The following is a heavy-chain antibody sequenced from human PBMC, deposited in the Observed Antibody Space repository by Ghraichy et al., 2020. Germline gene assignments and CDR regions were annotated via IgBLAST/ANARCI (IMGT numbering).Heavy chain of an antibody. CDR2: IKSKTDGGTT. CDR3: TTDPGMTTVIDY. D-gene: IGHD4-17*01. CDR1: GFTFSNAW. Sequence: GGSLRLSCAASGFTFSNAWMSWVRQAPGKGLEWVGRIKSKTDGGTTDYAAPVKGRFTISRDDSKNTLYLQMNSLKTEDTAVYYCTTDPGMTTVIDYWGQGTLVTVSS. J-gene: IGHJ4*02. V-gene: IGHV3-15*01.